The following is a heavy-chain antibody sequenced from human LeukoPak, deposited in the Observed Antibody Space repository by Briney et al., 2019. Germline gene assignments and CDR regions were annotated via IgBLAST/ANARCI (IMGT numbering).Heavy chain of an antibody. CDR2: IYYSGST. D-gene: IGHD6-19*01. Sequence: SGTLSLTCTVSGGSVSSGSYYWSWIRQPPGKGLEWIGYIYYSGSTNYNPSLKSRVTISVDTSKNQFSLKLSSVTAADTAVYYCARDLAGDGDYWGQGTLVTVSS. V-gene: IGHV4-61*01. CDR1: GGSVSSGSYY. J-gene: IGHJ4*02. CDR3: ARDLAGDGDY.